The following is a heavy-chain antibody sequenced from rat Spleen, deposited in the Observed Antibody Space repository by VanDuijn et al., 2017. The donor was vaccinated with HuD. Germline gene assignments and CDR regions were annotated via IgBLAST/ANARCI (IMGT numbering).Heavy chain of an antibody. CDR1: GFTFSNYD. V-gene: IGHV5S23*01. J-gene: IGHJ3*01. CDR3: ARHVVDNNYGWFAY. Sequence: EVQLVESGGGLVQPGRSLKLSCAASGFTFSNYDMAWVRQAPTKGLEWVASISTGGGNTYYRDSVKGRFTIYRDNAKSTLYLQMDSLRSEDTATYYCARHVVDNNYGWFAYWGQGTLVTVSS. D-gene: IGHD1-10*01. CDR2: ISTGGGNT.